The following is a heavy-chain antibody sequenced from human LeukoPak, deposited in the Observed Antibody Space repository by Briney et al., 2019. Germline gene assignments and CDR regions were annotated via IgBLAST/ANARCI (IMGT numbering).Heavy chain of an antibody. Sequence: ASVKVSCKASGYTFTAYYIHWVRQAPGQGLEWMGRISPNSGGTSYAQKFQGRVTMTRDTSISTAYVELSRLRSDDTVVYYCAIAGGGSDAFDIWGQGTMVTVSS. V-gene: IGHV1-2*05. CDR2: ISPNSGGT. CDR1: GYTFTAYY. CDR3: AIAGGGSDAFDI. J-gene: IGHJ3*02. D-gene: IGHD2-15*01.